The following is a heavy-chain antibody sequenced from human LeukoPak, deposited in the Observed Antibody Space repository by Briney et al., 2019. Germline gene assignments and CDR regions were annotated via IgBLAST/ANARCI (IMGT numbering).Heavy chain of an antibody. Sequence: GRSLRLSCAASGFTFSSYGMHWVRQAPGKGLEWVAVISYDGSNKYYADSVKGRFTISRDNSKNTLYLQMNSLRAEDTAVYYCATDHLRFGEFPPDLFDYWGQGTLVTVSS. V-gene: IGHV3-30*03. J-gene: IGHJ4*02. CDR2: ISYDGSNK. D-gene: IGHD3-10*01. CDR1: GFTFSSYG. CDR3: ATDHLRFGEFPPDLFDY.